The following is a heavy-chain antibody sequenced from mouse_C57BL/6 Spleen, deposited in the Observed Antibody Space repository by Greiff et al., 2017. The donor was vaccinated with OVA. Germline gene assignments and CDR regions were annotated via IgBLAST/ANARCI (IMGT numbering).Heavy chain of an antibody. CDR3: ARRNLYYGYENWYFDV. Sequence: EVQRVESGGGLVKPGGSLKLSCAASGFTFSDYGMHWVRQAPEKGLEWVAYISSGSSTIYYADTVKGRFTISRDNAKNTLFLQMTSLRSEDTAMYYCARRNLYYGYENWYFDVWGTGTTVTVSS. J-gene: IGHJ1*03. CDR2: ISSGSSTI. D-gene: IGHD2-2*01. V-gene: IGHV5-17*01. CDR1: GFTFSDYG.